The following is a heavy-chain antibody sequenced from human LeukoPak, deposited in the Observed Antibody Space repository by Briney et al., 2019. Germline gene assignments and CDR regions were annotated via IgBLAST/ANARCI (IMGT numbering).Heavy chain of an antibody. CDR1: GFTFSSYA. CDR2: ISGSGGST. Sequence: GGSLRLSCAASGFTFSSYAMSWVRQAPGKGLEWVSAISGSGGSTYYADSVKGRFTISRDNSKNTLYLQMNSLRAEDTTMYYCARLSGETTIFDYWGQGTLVTVSS. CDR3: ARLSGETTIFDY. J-gene: IGHJ4*02. V-gene: IGHV3-23*01. D-gene: IGHD5-12*01.